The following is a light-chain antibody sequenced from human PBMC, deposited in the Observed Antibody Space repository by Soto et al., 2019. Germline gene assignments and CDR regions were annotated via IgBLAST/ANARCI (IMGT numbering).Light chain of an antibody. Sequence: DIQWTQSPSTLSASVGDRVTITCRASQSISTWLAWYHQKPGKDTKLLIYKASSLQSGVRSRFSGSGSGTEFTLTISSMQPDEFATYYCQQYDTYSITFGQGTRLEIK. CDR1: QSISTW. CDR2: KAS. V-gene: IGKV1-5*03. CDR3: QQYDTYSIT. J-gene: IGKJ5*01.